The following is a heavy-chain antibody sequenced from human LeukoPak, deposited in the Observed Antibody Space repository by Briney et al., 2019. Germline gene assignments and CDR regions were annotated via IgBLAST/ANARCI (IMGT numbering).Heavy chain of an antibody. CDR3: ARLGPFYDSSSYGDYNWFDP. J-gene: IGHJ5*02. CDR1: GGTFSSYA. D-gene: IGHD3-22*01. Sequence: ASVKVSCKASGGTFSSYAISWVRQAPGQGLEWMGGIIPIFGTANYAQKFQGRVTITADESTSTAYMELSSLRSEDTAVYYCARLGPFYDSSSYGDYNWFDPWGQGTLVTVSS. V-gene: IGHV1-69*13. CDR2: IIPIFGTA.